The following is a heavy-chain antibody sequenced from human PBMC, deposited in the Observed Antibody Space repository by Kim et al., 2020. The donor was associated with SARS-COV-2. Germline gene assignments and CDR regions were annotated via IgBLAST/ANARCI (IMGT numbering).Heavy chain of an antibody. CDR2: IWYDGSNK. CDR3: AKDGGSGYDLGER. CDR1: GFTFSSYG. J-gene: IGHJ1*01. Sequence: GGSLRLSCAASGFTFSSYGMHWVRQAPGKGLEWVAVIWYDGSNKYYADSVKGRFTISRDNSKNTLYLQMNSLRAEDTAVYYCAKDGGSGYDLGERWGQGTLVTVSS. D-gene: IGHD5-12*01. V-gene: IGHV3-33*06.